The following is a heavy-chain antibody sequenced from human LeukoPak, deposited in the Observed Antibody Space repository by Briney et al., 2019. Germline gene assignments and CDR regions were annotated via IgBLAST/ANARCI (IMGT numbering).Heavy chain of an antibody. CDR2: ISAYNGNT. V-gene: IGHV1-18*01. J-gene: IGHJ5*02. CDR1: GYTFTSYG. Sequence: ASVKVSCKASGYTFTSYGVSWVRQAPGQGLEWMGWISAYNGNTIYAQKLQGRVTMTTDTSTSTAYMELRSLRSDDTAVYYCARGQDYGDYGNWFDPWGQGTLVTVSS. CDR3: ARGQDYGDYGNWFDP. D-gene: IGHD4-17*01.